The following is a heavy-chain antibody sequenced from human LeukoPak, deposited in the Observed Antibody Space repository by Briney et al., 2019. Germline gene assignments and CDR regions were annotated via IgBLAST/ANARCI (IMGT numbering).Heavy chain of an antibody. CDR1: GGTFSSYA. D-gene: IGHD6-19*01. Sequence: GASVKVSCKASGGTFSSYAISWVRQAPGQGLEWMGRIIPILGIANYAQKFQGRVTITADKSTSTAYMELSSLRSEDTAVYYCARDPGSGSGWYSVGYWGQGTLVTVSS. V-gene: IGHV1-69*04. CDR2: IIPILGIA. J-gene: IGHJ4*02. CDR3: ARDPGSGSGWYSVGY.